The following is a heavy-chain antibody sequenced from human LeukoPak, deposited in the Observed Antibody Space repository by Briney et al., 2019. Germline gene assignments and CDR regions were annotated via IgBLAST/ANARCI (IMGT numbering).Heavy chain of an antibody. CDR3: AKTRPLDSSSWPHGDY. Sequence: GGSLRLSCAASGFTFSSYAMSWVRQAPGKGLEWVSAISGSGDSTYYGDSVKGRFTISRDNSKNTLYLQMNSLRAEDTAVHYCAKTRPLDSSSWPHGDYWGQGTLVTVSS. D-gene: IGHD6-13*01. V-gene: IGHV3-23*01. J-gene: IGHJ4*02. CDR1: GFTFSSYA. CDR2: ISGSGDST.